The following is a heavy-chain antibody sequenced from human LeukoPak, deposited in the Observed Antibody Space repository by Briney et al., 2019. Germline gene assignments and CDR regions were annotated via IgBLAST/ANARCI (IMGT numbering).Heavy chain of an antibody. CDR1: GGSFSGYY. V-gene: IGHV4-34*01. CDR3: ARPGDWFGEVAFDI. CDR2: INHSGST. D-gene: IGHD3-10*01. J-gene: IGHJ3*02. Sequence: PSETLSLTCAVYGGSFSGYYWSWIRQPPGKGLEWIGEINHSGSTNYNPSLKSRVTISVDTSKNQFSLKLSSVTAADTAVYYCARPGDWFGEVAFDIWGQGTMVTVPS.